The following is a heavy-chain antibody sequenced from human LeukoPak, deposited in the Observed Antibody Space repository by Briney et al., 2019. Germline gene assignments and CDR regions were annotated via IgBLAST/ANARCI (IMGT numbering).Heavy chain of an antibody. J-gene: IGHJ6*02. CDR1: GYTFTSYD. V-gene: IGHV1-8*01. CDR2: MNPNSGNT. D-gene: IGHD6-19*01. Sequence: ASVKDSCKASGYTFTSYDINWVRQATGQGLEWMGWMNPNSGNTGYAQKFQGRVTMTRDTSISTAYMELSSLRSEDTAVYYCARGGGSGWYYYYYGMDVWGQGTTVTVSS. CDR3: ARGGGSGWYYYYYGMDV.